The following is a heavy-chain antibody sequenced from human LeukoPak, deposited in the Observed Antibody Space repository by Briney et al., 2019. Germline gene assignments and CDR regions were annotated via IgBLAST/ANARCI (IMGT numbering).Heavy chain of an antibody. V-gene: IGHV3-23*01. CDR2: INGPGSST. D-gene: IGHD2-8*02. J-gene: IGHJ4*02. CDR1: GFTFSSRG. CDR3: ATYRQVLLPFES. Sequence: GGSLRLSCEVSGFTFSSRGMSWVRQPPGKGLEWVSAINGPGSSTYYADSVRGRFTISRDNSKSTLSLQMNSLRAEDTAIYYCATYRQVLLPFESWGQGTLVTVSS.